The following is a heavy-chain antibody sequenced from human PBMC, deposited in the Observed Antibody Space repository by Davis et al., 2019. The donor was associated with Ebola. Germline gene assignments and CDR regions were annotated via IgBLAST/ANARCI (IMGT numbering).Heavy chain of an antibody. Sequence: GESLKISCAASGFTFSSYSMNWVRQAPGKGPEWVSSISSSSSYIYYADSVKGRFTISRDNAKNSLYLQMNSLRAEDTALYYCAKDISIAVAAGRGYGMDVWGQGATVTVSS. CDR1: GFTFSSYS. D-gene: IGHD6-19*01. V-gene: IGHV3-21*04. CDR2: ISSSSSYI. J-gene: IGHJ6*02. CDR3: AKDISIAVAAGRGYGMDV.